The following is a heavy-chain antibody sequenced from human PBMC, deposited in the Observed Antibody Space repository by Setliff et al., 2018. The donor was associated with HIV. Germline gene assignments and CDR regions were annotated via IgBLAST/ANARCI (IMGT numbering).Heavy chain of an antibody. J-gene: IGHJ4*02. V-gene: IGHV4-38-2*01. D-gene: IGHD5-18*01. Sequence: PSETLSLTCVVSGYSIGSGYYWGWIRQTPGEGLEWIGSVYHSGRTYYNPSLKSRITISIDTSKNHFSLRLTSVTAADTAVYYCARLAPAMVYELDYWGPGMLVTVSS. CDR3: ARLAPAMVYELDY. CDR1: GYSIGSGYY. CDR2: VYHSGRT.